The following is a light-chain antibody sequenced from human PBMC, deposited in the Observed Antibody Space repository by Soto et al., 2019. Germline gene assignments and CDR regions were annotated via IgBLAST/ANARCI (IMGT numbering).Light chain of an antibody. CDR3: QQYNNWPHT. CDR1: QSVSRN. Sequence: EIVMRQSPATLYVSPGERATLSCRASQSVSRNLTWYQQKPGQAPRLLIHGASNTATGIPARFSGSGSGTEFTLTISSLQSEDFAVYNCQQYNNWPHTFGQGTKLEIK. CDR2: GAS. V-gene: IGKV3-15*01. J-gene: IGKJ2*01.